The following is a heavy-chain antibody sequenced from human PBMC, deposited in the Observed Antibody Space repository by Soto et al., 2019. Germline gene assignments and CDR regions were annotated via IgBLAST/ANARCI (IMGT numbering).Heavy chain of an antibody. V-gene: IGHV5-51*01. CDR3: ARPNLELYYGMDV. Sequence: GESLKISCKGLGYSFSRYWIAWVRQMPGKGLEWMGIIYPGDATITYSPSFQGQVTISVDKSFNTAYLQWSSLKASDTAMYYCARPNLELYYGMDVWGQGTTVTVSS. CDR2: IYPGDATI. J-gene: IGHJ6*02. D-gene: IGHD1-7*01. CDR1: GYSFSRYW.